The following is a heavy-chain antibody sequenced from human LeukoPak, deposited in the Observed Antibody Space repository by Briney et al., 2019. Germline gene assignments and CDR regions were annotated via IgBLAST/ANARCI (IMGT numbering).Heavy chain of an antibody. V-gene: IGHV5-51*01. CDR1: GYXFTNXW. J-gene: IGHJ4*02. Sequence: GESLKISCRGSGYXFTNXWIXXVXXXPXKXXEWMGIMYPGDSDARYSPSFQGQVTFSADKSINTAYLQWSSLKASDTAIYYCARHHYATDYWGQGTLVTVSS. D-gene: IGHD2-2*01. CDR2: MYPGDSDA. CDR3: ARHHYATDY.